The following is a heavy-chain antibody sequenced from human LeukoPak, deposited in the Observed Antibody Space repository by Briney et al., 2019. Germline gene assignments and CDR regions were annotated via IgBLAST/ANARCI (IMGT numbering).Heavy chain of an antibody. Sequence: PSETLSLTCTVSGGSISSSSYYWGWIRQPPGKGLEWIGSLYYSGSTYYNPSLKSRVTISVDTSKNQFSLKLSSVTAADTAVYYCARRELGGNFDYWGQGTLVTVSS. CDR1: GGSISSSSYY. V-gene: IGHV4-39*01. D-gene: IGHD7-27*01. CDR2: LYYSGST. CDR3: ARRELGGNFDY. J-gene: IGHJ4*02.